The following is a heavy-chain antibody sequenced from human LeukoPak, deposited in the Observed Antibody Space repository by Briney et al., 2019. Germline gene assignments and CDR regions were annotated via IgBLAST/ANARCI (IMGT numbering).Heavy chain of an antibody. CDR2: IYSGGST. Sequence: PGGSLRLSCAASGFTVSINYMNWVRQAPGKGLEWVSVIYSGGSTYYAASVKGRSTISRDNSKNTLHLQMNSLRAEDTAVYYCARPYYYDSSGYDYWGQGTLVTVSS. J-gene: IGHJ4*02. CDR1: GFTVSINY. CDR3: ARPYYYDSSGYDY. V-gene: IGHV3-53*01. D-gene: IGHD3-22*01.